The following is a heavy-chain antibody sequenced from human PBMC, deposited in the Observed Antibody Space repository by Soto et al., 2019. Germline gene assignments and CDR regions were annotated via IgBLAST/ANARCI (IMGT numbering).Heavy chain of an antibody. V-gene: IGHV3-30*18. CDR2: ISYDGSNK. Sequence: QVQLVESGGGVVQPGRSLRLSCAASGFTFSSYGMHWVRQAAGKGLEWVAVISYDGSNKYYADSVKGRFTISRDNSKNTLYLQMNSLRAEDTAVYYCAKDDIVLVGPMDVWGQGTTVTVSS. CDR3: AKDDIVLVGPMDV. D-gene: IGHD2-2*01. CDR1: GFTFSSYG. J-gene: IGHJ6*02.